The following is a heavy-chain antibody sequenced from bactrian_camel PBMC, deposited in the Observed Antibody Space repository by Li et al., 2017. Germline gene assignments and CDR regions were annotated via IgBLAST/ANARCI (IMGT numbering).Heavy chain of an antibody. Sequence: QVQLVESGGGSVQAGESLRLSCTIPGFTSDRCDMHWSRVTTGGQREWVASISADGAETYSDSVKGRFTISPDSAKNTVYLQMDSLKPEDTAVYYCAADQDILRQTKRVPNGRGLTCELEYYYALDHWGKGTQVTVS. D-gene: IGHD2*01. V-gene: IGHV3S53*01. CDR1: GFTSDRCD. J-gene: IGHJ7*01. CDR2: ISADGAE.